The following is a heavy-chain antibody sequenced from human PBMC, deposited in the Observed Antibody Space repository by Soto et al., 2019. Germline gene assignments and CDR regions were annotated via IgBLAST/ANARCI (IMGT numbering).Heavy chain of an antibody. D-gene: IGHD3-10*01. V-gene: IGHV1-46*03. CDR1: GYIFTSYY. Sequence: ASVKVSCKASGYIFTSYYIHWVRQAPGQGLEWMGWINPFDGSRMFAQSFQGRVTMTRDTSASTVYMEVSSLRSEDTAVYYCSRVDPGETSPFDYRGQGTLVTVSS. J-gene: IGHJ4*02. CDR3: SRVDPGETSPFDY. CDR2: INPFDGSR.